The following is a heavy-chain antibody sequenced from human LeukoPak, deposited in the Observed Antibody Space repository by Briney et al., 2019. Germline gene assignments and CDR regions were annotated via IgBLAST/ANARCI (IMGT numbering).Heavy chain of an antibody. CDR2: ISGSGGST. D-gene: IGHD4-11*01. CDR3: ANTDYPAYYYYMDV. J-gene: IGHJ6*03. V-gene: IGHV3-23*01. CDR1: GFTFSSYA. Sequence: PGGSLRLSCAASGFTFSSYAMSWVRQAPGKGLEWVSAISGSGGSTYYADSVKGRFTISRDNSKNTLYLQMNSLRAEDTAVYYCANTDYPAYYYYMDVWGKGTTVTVSS.